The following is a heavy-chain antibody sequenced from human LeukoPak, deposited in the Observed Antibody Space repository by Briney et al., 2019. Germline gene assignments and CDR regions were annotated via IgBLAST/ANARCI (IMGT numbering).Heavy chain of an antibody. CDR3: AKEPVRLLYLFAFDY. CDR2: ISGSGGST. D-gene: IGHD3-3*01. J-gene: IGHJ4*02. V-gene: IGHV3-23*01. CDR1: GFTFSSYA. Sequence: TGGSLRLSCAASGFTFSSYAMSWVRQAPGKGLEWVSAISGSGGSTYYADSVKGRFTISRDNSKNTLYLQMNSLRAEDTAVYYCAKEPVRLLYLFAFDYWGQGTLVTVSS.